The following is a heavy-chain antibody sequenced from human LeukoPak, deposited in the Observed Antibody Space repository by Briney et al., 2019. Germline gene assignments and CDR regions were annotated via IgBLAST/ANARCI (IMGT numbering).Heavy chain of an antibody. CDR2: ISSSNSTI. Sequence: PGGSLRLSCAASGFTFSSYSMNWVRQAPGKGLEWVSYISSSNSTIYYADSVKGRFTISRDNAKNSLYLQMNSLRAEDTAVYYCARDRYSSSWPPFGAFDIWGQGTMVTVSS. V-gene: IGHV3-48*04. CDR1: GFTFSSYS. J-gene: IGHJ3*02. CDR3: ARDRYSSSWPPFGAFDI. D-gene: IGHD6-13*01.